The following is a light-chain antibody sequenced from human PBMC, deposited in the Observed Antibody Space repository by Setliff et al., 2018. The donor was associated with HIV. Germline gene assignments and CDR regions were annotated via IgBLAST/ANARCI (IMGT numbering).Light chain of an antibody. V-gene: IGLV2-14*03. CDR2: DVT. Sequence: QSALTQPASVSGSPGQSITISCTGTSSDIGAYNYVSWYQQYPGKAPKLVIYDVTIRPSGVSNRFSDSKSGNTASLTISGLQAEDEGDYYCYSYTAGTSYVFGGGTKVTVL. J-gene: IGLJ1*01. CDR1: SSDIGAYNY. CDR3: YSYTAGTSYV.